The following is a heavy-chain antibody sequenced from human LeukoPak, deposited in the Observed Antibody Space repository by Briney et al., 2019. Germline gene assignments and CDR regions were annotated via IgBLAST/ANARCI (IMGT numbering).Heavy chain of an antibody. Sequence: GGSLRLSCAASGFTFSSYSMNWVRQAPGEGLEWVSSISSSSSYIYYADSVKGRFTISRDNAKNSLYLQMNSLRAEDTAVYYCARVNVAAAEGNWFDPWGQGTLVTVSS. D-gene: IGHD6-13*01. J-gene: IGHJ5*02. CDR1: GFTFSSYS. CDR2: ISSSSSYI. V-gene: IGHV3-21*01. CDR3: ARVNVAAAEGNWFDP.